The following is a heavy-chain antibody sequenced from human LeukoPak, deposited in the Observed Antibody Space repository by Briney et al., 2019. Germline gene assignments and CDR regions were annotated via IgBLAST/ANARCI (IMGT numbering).Heavy chain of an antibody. CDR2: INWNGGST. V-gene: IGHV3-20*04. J-gene: IGHJ4*02. CDR1: GFTFDDYG. CDR3: ARDGGHTVTGGFDY. D-gene: IGHD4-17*01. Sequence: GGSLRLSCAASGFTFDDYGMSWVRQAPGKGLEWVSGINWNGGSTGYADSVKGRFTISRDNAKNSLYLQMNSLRAADTALYYCARDGGHTVTGGFDYWGQGTLVTVSS.